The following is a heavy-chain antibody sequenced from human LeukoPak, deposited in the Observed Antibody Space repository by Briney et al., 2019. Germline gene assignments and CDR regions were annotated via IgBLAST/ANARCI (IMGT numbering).Heavy chain of an antibody. CDR1: GGSISSGGYY. Sequence: PSETLSLTCTVSGGSISSGGYYWSWIRQHPGKGLEWIGYIYYSGSTNYNPSLKSRVTISVDTSKNQFSLKLSSVTAADTAVYYCARDLLTTVFRNPGGYYYYYYMDVWGKGTTVTVSS. V-gene: IGHV4-61*08. CDR3: ARDLLTTVFRNPGGYYYYYYMDV. D-gene: IGHD4-17*01. CDR2: IYYSGST. J-gene: IGHJ6*03.